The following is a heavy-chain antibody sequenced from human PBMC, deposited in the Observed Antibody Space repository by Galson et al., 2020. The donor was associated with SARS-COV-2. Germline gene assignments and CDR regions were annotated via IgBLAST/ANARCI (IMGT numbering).Heavy chain of an antibody. D-gene: IGHD3-16*01. CDR1: GGSFSGYS. CDR2: IHSGGDT. V-gene: IGHV4-34*01. CDR3: ARGHQGVVTSPVLGLGPFYSYYYMDV. J-gene: IGHJ6*03. Sequence: SETLSLTCAVYGGSFSGYSWTWLRQAPGKGLEWLGEIHSGGDTKYSQSLSSRVTLSLDTSRNQFSLKLTSVSAADTALYFCARGHQGVVTSPVLGLGPFYSYYYMDVWGKGTTVTVSS.